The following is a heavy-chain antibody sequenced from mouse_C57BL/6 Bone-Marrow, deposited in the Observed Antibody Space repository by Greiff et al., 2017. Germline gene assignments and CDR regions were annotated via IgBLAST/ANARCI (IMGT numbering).Heavy chain of an antibody. V-gene: IGHV1-76*01. CDR3: AREDIEFDWYFDV. Sequence: QVQLQQSGAELVRPGASVKLSCKASGYTFTDYYINWVKQRPGQGLEWIARIYPGSGNTYYNEKFKGKATLTAEKSSSTTYMQLSSLTSEDSAVYFCAREDIEFDWYFDVWGTGTTVTVSS. CDR2: IYPGSGNT. CDR1: GYTFTDYY. J-gene: IGHJ1*03. D-gene: IGHD3-3*01.